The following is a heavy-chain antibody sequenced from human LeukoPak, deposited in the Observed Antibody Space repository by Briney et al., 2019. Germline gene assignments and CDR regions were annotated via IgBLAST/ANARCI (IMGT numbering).Heavy chain of an antibody. CDR1: EDSVSSYSVA. V-gene: IGHV6-1*01. D-gene: IGHD6-13*01. Sequence: SRTLSLTCAISEDSVSSYSVAWIWIIPSPSKGIPWLRTTYYRSKWYSAYAVSVSGRIPVSPDTSTNQSSLQLNSATPEDTAVSYCASYPSSWFFDSWGLGTLVTVSS. CDR3: ASYPSSWFFDS. J-gene: IGHJ4*02. CDR2: TYYRSKWYS.